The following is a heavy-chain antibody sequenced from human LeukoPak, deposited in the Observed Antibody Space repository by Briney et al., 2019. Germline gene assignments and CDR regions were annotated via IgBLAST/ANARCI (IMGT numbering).Heavy chain of an antibody. CDR1: GFTFSSYS. D-gene: IGHD6-19*01. Sequence: GGALRLSCAAPGFTFSSYSMPWVRPAPGQGLEWVAVLFFDGSNKYYPDSVKGRFTIPRDNAKNSLYLQMSSLRGEDTAIYYCARDADFSSGGGWYDAFDIWGQGTMVTVSS. CDR2: LFFDGSNK. J-gene: IGHJ3*02. V-gene: IGHV3-30-3*01. CDR3: ARDADFSSGGGWYDAFDI.